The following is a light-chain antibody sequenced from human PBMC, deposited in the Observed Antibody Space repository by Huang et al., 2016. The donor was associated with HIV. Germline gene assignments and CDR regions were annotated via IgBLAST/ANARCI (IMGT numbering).Light chain of an antibody. Sequence: IQLTQSPSTLSASVGDRVTVTCRASEIIGSWLAWYQQKPGKAPKLLIYKASTSTSDVPSRFSGSGYGTQFSLIISRLQPDDFATYYCQQYSTSMYSFGQGTKVEIK. CDR2: KAS. J-gene: IGKJ2*01. V-gene: IGKV1-5*03. CDR1: EIIGSW. CDR3: QQYSTSMYS.